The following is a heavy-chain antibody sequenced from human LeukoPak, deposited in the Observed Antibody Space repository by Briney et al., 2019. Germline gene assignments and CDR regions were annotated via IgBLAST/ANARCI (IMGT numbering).Heavy chain of an antibody. J-gene: IGHJ6*04. Sequence: SETLSLTCTVSGGSISSGGYYWSWIRQHPGKGLEWIGYIYYSGSTYYNPSLKSRVTISVDTSKNQFSLKLSSVTAADTAVYYCAGERIAAAGRLIYYGMDVWGKGTTVTVSS. D-gene: IGHD6-13*01. CDR1: GGSISSGGYY. V-gene: IGHV4-31*03. CDR2: IYYSGST. CDR3: AGERIAAAGRLIYYGMDV.